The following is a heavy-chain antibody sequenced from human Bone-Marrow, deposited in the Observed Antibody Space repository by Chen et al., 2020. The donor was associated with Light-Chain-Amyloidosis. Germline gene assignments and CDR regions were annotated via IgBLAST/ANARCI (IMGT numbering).Heavy chain of an antibody. V-gene: IGHV3-30*18. D-gene: IGHD6-13*01. CDR3: AKQAGGSSRYFYYGMDV. CDR1: GFTFSTYG. CDR2: VSYDGGNK. J-gene: IGHJ6*02. Sequence: QVQLVESGGGVVQPGRSLRLSCAASGFTFSTYGTHWVRQAPGKGLAWVAVVSYDGGNKYYADSVKGRFTISRDNSKNMVYLQMNSLRAEDTAVYYCAKQAGGSSRYFYYGMDVWGQGTTVAVSS.